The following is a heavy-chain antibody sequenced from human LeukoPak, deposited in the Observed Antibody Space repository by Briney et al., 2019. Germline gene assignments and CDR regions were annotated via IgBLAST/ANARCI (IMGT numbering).Heavy chain of an antibody. V-gene: IGHV3-21*01. Sequence: KSGGSLRLSCAASGFTFSSYSMNWVRQAPGKGLEWVSSISSSSSYIYYADSVKGRFTISRDNAKNTLYLQMNSLRAEDTAVYYCAKSFITMIVVGIGNWGQGTLVTVSS. CDR1: GFTFSSYS. J-gene: IGHJ4*02. CDR2: ISSSSSYI. D-gene: IGHD3-22*01. CDR3: AKSFITMIVVGIGN.